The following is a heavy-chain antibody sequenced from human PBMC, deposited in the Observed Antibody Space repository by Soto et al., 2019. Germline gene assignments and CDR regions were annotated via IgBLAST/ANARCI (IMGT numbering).Heavy chain of an antibody. CDR2: ISAYNGNT. CDR3: ARDLPGIAAAGMGDDAFDI. CDR1: GYTFTSYG. D-gene: IGHD6-13*01. V-gene: IGHV1-18*01. J-gene: IGHJ3*02. Sequence: ASVKVSCKASGYTFTSYGISWVRQAPGKGLVWMGWISAYNGNTNYAQKLQGRVTMTTDTSTSTAYMELRSLRSDDTAVYYCARDLPGIAAAGMGDDAFDIWGQGTMVTVSS.